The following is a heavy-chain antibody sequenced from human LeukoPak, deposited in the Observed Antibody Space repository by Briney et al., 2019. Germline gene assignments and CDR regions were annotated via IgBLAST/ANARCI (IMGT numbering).Heavy chain of an antibody. CDR1: GYTFTSYD. V-gene: IGHV1-8*01. CDR2: MNPNSGNT. D-gene: IGHD3-10*01. CDR3: ARGVGIYYYMDV. J-gene: IGHJ6*03. Sequence: ASVKVSCKAPGYTFTSYDINWVRQATGQGLEWMGWMNPNSGNTGYAQKFQGRVTMTRNTSISTAYMELSSLRSEDTAVYYCARGVGIYYYMDVWGKGTTVTVSS.